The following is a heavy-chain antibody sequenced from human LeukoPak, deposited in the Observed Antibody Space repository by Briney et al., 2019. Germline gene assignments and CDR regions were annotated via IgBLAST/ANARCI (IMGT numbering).Heavy chain of an antibody. J-gene: IGHJ2*01. D-gene: IGHD3-10*01. V-gene: IGHV4-34*01. CDR3: ARGGASSRYFDL. CDR1: GGSFSGYY. CDR2: INHSGST. Sequence: PSETLSLTCAVYGGSFSGYYWSWIRQPPGKGLEWIGEINHSGSTNYNPSLKSRVTISVDTSKNQFSLKLSSVTAADTALYYCARGGASSRYFDLWGRGTLVTVSS.